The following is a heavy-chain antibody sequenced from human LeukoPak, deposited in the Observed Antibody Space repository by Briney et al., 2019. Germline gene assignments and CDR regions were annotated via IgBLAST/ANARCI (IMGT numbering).Heavy chain of an antibody. CDR1: GLTFSNFA. CDR3: AKDQGYSYGFGAFDI. D-gene: IGHD5-18*01. J-gene: IGHJ3*02. Sequence: LPGGSLRLSCAASGLTFSNFAMSWVRQAPGKGLEWVSTVSGSGGNTYYADSVKGRFTISRDNPKNMLYLQMNSLRAEDTAVYYCAKDQGYSYGFGAFDIWGRGTKVTVSS. CDR2: VSGSGGNT. V-gene: IGHV3-23*01.